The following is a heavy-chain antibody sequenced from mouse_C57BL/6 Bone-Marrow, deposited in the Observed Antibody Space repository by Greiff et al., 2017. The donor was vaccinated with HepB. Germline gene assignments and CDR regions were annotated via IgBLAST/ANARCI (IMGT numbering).Heavy chain of an antibody. CDR3: AKSTSYYYDEAWFAY. V-gene: IGHV1-7*01. Sequence: VKLVESGAELAKPGASVKLSCKASGYTFTSYWMHWVKQRPGQGLEWIGYINPSSGYTKYNQKFKDKATLTADKSSTTAYMQLRSLTYEDSAVYYCAKSTSYYYDEAWFAYWGQGTLVTVSA. D-gene: IGHD2-4*01. J-gene: IGHJ3*01. CDR2: INPSSGYT. CDR1: GYTFTSYW.